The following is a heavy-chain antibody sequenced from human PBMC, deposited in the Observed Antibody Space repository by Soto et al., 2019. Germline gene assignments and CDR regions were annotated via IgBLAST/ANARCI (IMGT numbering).Heavy chain of an antibody. V-gene: IGHV4-39*07. J-gene: IGHJ1*01. CDR2: IYYSGST. CDR3: ARGTVGMGSEYFQH. CDR1: GGSISSSSYY. Sequence: PSETLSLTCTVSGGSISSSSYYWGWIRQPPGKGLEWIGSIYYSGSTYYNPSLKSRVTISVDTSKNQFSLKLSSVTAADTAVYYCARGTVGMGSEYFQHWGQGTQVTVSS. D-gene: IGHD2-21*01.